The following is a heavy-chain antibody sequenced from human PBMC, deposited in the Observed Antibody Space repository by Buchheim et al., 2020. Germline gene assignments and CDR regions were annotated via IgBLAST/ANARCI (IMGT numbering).Heavy chain of an antibody. V-gene: IGHV4-59*01. D-gene: IGHD3-3*01. CDR2: IYYSGST. Sequence: QVQLQESGPGLVKPSETLSLTCTVSGGSISSYYWSWIRQPPGKGLEWIGYIYYSGSTNYNPSLKSRVTISVDTSKNQFSLKLSSVTAADTAVYYCARYVDFWSGSPVYYYGMDVWGQGTT. J-gene: IGHJ6*02. CDR1: GGSISSYY. CDR3: ARYVDFWSGSPVYYYGMDV.